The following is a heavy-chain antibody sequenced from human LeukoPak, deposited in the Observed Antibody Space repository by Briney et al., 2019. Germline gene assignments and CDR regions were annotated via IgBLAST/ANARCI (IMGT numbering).Heavy chain of an antibody. CDR2: ISGSGGST. Sequence: GGSLRLSCAASGFTFSSYAMSWVRQAPVKGLEWVSAISGSGGSTYYADSVKGRFTISRDNSKNTLYLQMNSLRAEDTAVYYCAEAGYGSGSYYTLSHFDYWGQGTLVTVSS. V-gene: IGHV3-23*01. CDR3: AEAGYGSGSYYTLSHFDY. CDR1: GFTFSSYA. D-gene: IGHD3-10*01. J-gene: IGHJ4*02.